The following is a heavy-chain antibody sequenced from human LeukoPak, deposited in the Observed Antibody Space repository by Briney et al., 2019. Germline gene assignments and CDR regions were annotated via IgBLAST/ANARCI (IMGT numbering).Heavy chain of an antibody. CDR3: ARVGYFDGYY. CDR2: ISSTGNYI. J-gene: IGHJ4*02. D-gene: IGHD3-10*01. CDR1: RFTFGDYS. Sequence: SGGSLRLSCTASRFTFGDYSMNWVRQAPGKGLEWVSSISSTGNYIYDAASVKGRFTISRDNAKNSLYLQMNSLRAEDTAVYYCARVGYFDGYYWGQGTLVTVSS. V-gene: IGHV3-21*01.